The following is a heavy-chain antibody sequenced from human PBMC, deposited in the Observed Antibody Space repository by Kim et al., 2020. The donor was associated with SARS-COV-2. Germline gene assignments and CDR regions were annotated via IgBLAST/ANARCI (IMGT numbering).Heavy chain of an antibody. CDR1: GFTFSDYY. CDR3: AREELELRRRHYYYYYGMDV. Sequence: GGSLRLSCAASGFTFSDYYMSWIRQAPGKGLEWVSYISSSGSTIHYADSVKGRFTISRDNAKNSLYLQMNSLRAEDTAVYYCAREELELRRRHYYYYYGMDVWGQGTTVTVSS. V-gene: IGHV3-11*01. CDR2: ISSSGSTI. D-gene: IGHD1-7*01. J-gene: IGHJ6*02.